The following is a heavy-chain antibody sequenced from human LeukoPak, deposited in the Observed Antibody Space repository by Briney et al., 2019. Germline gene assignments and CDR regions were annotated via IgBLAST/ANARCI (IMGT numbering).Heavy chain of an antibody. Sequence: SETLSLTCAVYGGSFSGYYWSWIRQPPGKGLEWIGEINHSGSINYNPSLKSRVTISVDTSKNQFSLKLTSVTAADTAVYYCTRGNYDILTGYYQNWFDPWGQGTLVTVSS. D-gene: IGHD3-9*01. CDR2: INHSGSI. V-gene: IGHV4-34*01. J-gene: IGHJ5*02. CDR3: TRGNYDILTGYYQNWFDP. CDR1: GGSFSGYY.